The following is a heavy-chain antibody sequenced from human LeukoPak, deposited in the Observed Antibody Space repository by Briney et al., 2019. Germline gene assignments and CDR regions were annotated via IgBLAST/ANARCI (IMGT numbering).Heavy chain of an antibody. CDR2: INPNSGGT. V-gene: IGHV1-2*02. CDR3: ASSARGGGRPSRNFDY. CDR1: GYTFTGYY. J-gene: IGHJ4*02. D-gene: IGHD1-1*01. Sequence: ASVKVSCKASGYTFTGYYMHWVRQAPGQGLEWMGWINPNSGGTNYAQKFQGRVTMTRDTSISTAYMELSRLRSDDTAVYYCASSARGGGRPSRNFDYWGQGTLVTVSS.